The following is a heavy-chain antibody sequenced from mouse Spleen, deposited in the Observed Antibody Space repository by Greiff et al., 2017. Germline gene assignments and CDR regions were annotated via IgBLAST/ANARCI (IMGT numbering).Heavy chain of an antibody. CDR2: INPNNGGT. J-gene: IGHJ2*01. V-gene: IGHV1-18*01. CDR3: ARSGILRAYFDY. Sequence: EVQLQQSGPELVKPGPSVSIPCKASGYTFTDDNMDWVKQIHGKSLEWIGDINPNNGGTIYNSQFKGNATLTVDKSSSTAYMQLHSLTSEDTAVYYCARSGILRAYFDYWGQGTTLTVSS. CDR1: GYTFTDDN. D-gene: IGHD1-1*01.